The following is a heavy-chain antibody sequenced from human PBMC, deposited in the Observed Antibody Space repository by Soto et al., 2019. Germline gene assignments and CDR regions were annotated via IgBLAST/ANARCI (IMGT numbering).Heavy chain of an antibody. J-gene: IGHJ4*02. V-gene: IGHV3-66*01. CDR2: IYSGGST. D-gene: IGHD1-20*01. CDR1: GFTVSSNY. Sequence: GGSLRLSCAASGFTVSSNYMSWVRQAPGKGLEWVSVIYSGGSTYYADSVKGRFTISRDNSKNTLYLQMNSLRAEDTAVYYCARFITGTTPFDYWGQGTLVTVSS. CDR3: ARFITGTTPFDY.